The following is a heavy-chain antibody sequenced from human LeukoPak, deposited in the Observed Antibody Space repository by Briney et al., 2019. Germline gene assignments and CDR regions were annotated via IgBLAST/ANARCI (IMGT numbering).Heavy chain of an antibody. CDR2: IKQDGSEK. D-gene: IGHD3-10*01. J-gene: IGHJ4*02. CDR1: GFTFSSYR. Sequence: PGGSLRLSCAASGFTFSSYRMSWVRQAPGKGLEWVANIKQDGSEKHYVDSVKGRFTISRDNAKNSLYLQMDSLRAEDTAVYYCARDLTPYHSGSGSYYDYWGQGTLVTVSS. V-gene: IGHV3-7*01. CDR3: ARDLTPYHSGSGSYYDY.